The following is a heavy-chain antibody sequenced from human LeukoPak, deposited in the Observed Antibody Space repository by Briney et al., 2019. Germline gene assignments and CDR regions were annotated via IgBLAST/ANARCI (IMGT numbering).Heavy chain of an antibody. CDR3: ARHREDIVVVPFDY. Sequence: PSETLSLTCTVSGGXISSRSYYWGWVRQPPGKGLEWIGSIFYSGNTYYNPSLRSRLTMSVDTSKNHFSLKLSDVTATDTAIYYCARHREDIVVVPFDYWGQGTLVIVSS. J-gene: IGHJ4*02. D-gene: IGHD2-2*01. CDR1: GGXISSRSYY. CDR2: IFYSGNT. V-gene: IGHV4-39*01.